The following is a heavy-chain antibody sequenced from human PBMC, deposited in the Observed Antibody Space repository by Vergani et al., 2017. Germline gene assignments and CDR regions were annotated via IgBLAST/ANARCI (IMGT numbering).Heavy chain of an antibody. J-gene: IGHJ4*02. Sequence: QVQLQQWGAGLLKPSETLSLTCAVYGGSFSGYYWSWIRQPPGKGLEWIGEINHSGSTNYNPSLKSRVTISVDTSKNQFSLKMSSVTAADTAVYYCARRHRSSSWGGWFDYWGQGPLVTVS. D-gene: IGHD6-13*01. CDR1: GGSFSGYY. CDR2: INHSGST. V-gene: IGHV4-34*01. CDR3: ARRHRSSSWGGWFDY.